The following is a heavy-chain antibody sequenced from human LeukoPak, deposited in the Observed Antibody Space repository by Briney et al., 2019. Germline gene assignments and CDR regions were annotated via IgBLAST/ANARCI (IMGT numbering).Heavy chain of an antibody. CDR1: GGSISSGDYY. Sequence: SETLSLTCTVSGGSISSGDYYWSWIRQPPGKGLEWIGEINHSGSTNYNPSLKSRVTISVDTSKNQFSLKLSSVTAADTAVYYCARATYYYGSGSNLEYYYMDVWGKGTTVTVSS. V-gene: IGHV4-61*08. CDR2: INHSGST. CDR3: ARATYYYGSGSNLEYYYMDV. D-gene: IGHD3-10*01. J-gene: IGHJ6*03.